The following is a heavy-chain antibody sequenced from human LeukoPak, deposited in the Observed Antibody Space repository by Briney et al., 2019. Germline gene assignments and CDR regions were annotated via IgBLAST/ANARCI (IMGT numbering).Heavy chain of an antibody. V-gene: IGHV3-15*07. D-gene: IGHD3-10*01. CDR1: GFTFTNAY. Sequence: GGSLRLSCAVSGFTFTNAYMNWVRQAPGKGLEWVGRVKSKTYGGTTDYAAVVRGRFTVSRDDSSNTPYLYMSSLKTEDTAVYFCVTDLGSGRRNDAFDIWGQGTMVTVSS. J-gene: IGHJ3*02. CDR2: VKSKTYGGTT. CDR3: VTDLGSGRRNDAFDI.